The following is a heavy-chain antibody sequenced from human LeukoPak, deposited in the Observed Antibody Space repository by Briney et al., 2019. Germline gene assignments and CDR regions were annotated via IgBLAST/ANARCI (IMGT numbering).Heavy chain of an antibody. Sequence: PGGSLRLSCAASGLPFSVFSMSWIRQAPGKGLELVSYISSSGTSIYYADSVKGRFTISRDNAKNALYMQMNNLRAEDTAVYYCARGNWFDPWGQGTLVTVSS. J-gene: IGHJ5*02. V-gene: IGHV3-11*01. CDR2: ISSSGTSI. CDR1: GLPFSVFS. CDR3: ARGNWFDP.